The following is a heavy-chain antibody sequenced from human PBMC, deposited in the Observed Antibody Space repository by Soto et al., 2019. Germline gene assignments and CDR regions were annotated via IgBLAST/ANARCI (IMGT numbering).Heavy chain of an antibody. CDR3: TTDLTAALAFRLAENYIDY. D-gene: IGHD3-3*02. CDR1: GFTFSNAW. V-gene: IGHV3-15*07. CDR2: IKSKTDGGTT. J-gene: IGHJ4*02. Sequence: EVQLVESGGGLVKPGGSLRLSCAASGFTFSNAWMNWVRQAPGKGLEWVGRIKSKTDGGTTDYAAPVKGRFTISRDDSKNRLYLQMNSLKTEETAVYYCTTDLTAALAFRLAENYIDYWGQGTLVTVSS.